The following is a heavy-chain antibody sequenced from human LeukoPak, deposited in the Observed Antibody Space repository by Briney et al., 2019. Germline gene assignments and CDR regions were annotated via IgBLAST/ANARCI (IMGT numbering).Heavy chain of an antibody. J-gene: IGHJ5*02. D-gene: IGHD3-10*01. CDR1: GYTFTNYW. Sequence: PGESLKISCKGSGYTFTNYWIGWVRQMPGKGLEWMGIIYPADSDTRYSPSFQGQVTISADKSISTAYLQWSSLKASDTAMYYCARSPWFGEFSVNWFDPWGQGTLVTVSS. CDR2: IYPADSDT. CDR3: ARSPWFGEFSVNWFDP. V-gene: IGHV5-51*01.